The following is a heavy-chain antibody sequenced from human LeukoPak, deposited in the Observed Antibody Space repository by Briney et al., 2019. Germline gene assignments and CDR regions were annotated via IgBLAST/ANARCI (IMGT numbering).Heavy chain of an antibody. CDR2: IRPEGTTT. Sequence: PGGSLRLSCAASGFTFSTYWMHWVRQAPRQGLVWVARIRPEGTTTAYADSVKGRFTISRDNAETTLFLQMNSLSAEDTAVYYCARDVDWIFFDYWGRGTLVTVSS. CDR1: GFTFSTYW. D-gene: IGHD3-9*01. J-gene: IGHJ4*02. V-gene: IGHV3-74*03. CDR3: ARDVDWIFFDY.